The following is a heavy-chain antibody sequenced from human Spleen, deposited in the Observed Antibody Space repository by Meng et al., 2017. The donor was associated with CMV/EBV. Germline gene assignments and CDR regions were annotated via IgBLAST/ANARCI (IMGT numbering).Heavy chain of an antibody. V-gene: IGHV3-7*01. J-gene: IGHJ3*02. CDR3: ARGHHNFWSGYYDAFDI. CDR1: GFSFSDYW. Sequence: GESLKISCAASGFSFSDYWMSWVRQSPGKGLEWVANIKRDGSEKYYVDSVKGRFTISRDDAKSSLYLQMNSMRAEDTALYYCARGHHNFWSGYYDAFDIWGQGTMVTVSS. D-gene: IGHD3-3*01. CDR2: IKRDGSEK.